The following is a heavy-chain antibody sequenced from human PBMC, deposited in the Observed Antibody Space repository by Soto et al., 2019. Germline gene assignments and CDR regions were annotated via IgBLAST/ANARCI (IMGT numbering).Heavy chain of an antibody. V-gene: IGHV5-10-1*01. J-gene: IGHJ6*02. Sequence: PGESLKISCKGSGYSFTSYWISWVRQMPGKGLEWMGRIDPSDSYTNYSPSFQGHVTISADKSISTAYLQWSSLKASDTAMYYCARPREWGLDQYGMDVWGQGTTVTVSS. CDR1: GYSFTSYW. D-gene: IGHD1-26*01. CDR2: IDPSDSYT. CDR3: ARPREWGLDQYGMDV.